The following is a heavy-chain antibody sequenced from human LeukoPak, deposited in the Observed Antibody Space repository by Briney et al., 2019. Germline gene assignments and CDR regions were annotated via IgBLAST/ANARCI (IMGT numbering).Heavy chain of an antibody. V-gene: IGHV3-11*01. CDR2: ISSSGSTI. CDR1: GFTFSDYY. CDR3: AKDSTSWDNYFDS. D-gene: IGHD6-13*01. Sequence: GGSLRLSCAASGFTFSDYYMSWIRQAPGKGLEWVSYISSSGSTIYYADSVKGRFTISRDNAKNSLYLQMNSLRAEDMALYYCAKDSTSWDNYFDSWGQGTLVTVSS. J-gene: IGHJ4*02.